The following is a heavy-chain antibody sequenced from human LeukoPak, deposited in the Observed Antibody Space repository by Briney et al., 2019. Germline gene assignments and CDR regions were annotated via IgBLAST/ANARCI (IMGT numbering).Heavy chain of an antibody. D-gene: IGHD3-10*01. CDR2: IYYSGST. CDR1: GGSISSSSYY. J-gene: IGHJ4*02. Sequence: SETLSLTCTVSGGSISSSSYYWSWIRQTPGKGLEWIGYIYYSGSTNYNPSLKSRVTISVDTSKNQFSLKLSSVTAADTAVYYCARAVRGVYDYWGQGTLVTVSS. CDR3: ARAVRGVYDY. V-gene: IGHV4-61*01.